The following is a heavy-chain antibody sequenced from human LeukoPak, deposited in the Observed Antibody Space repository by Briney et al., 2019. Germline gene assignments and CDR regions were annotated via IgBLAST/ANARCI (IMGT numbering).Heavy chain of an antibody. J-gene: IGHJ4*02. Sequence: ASVKVSCKGSGYTFTGYSMHWVRQAPGQGLEWMGQIYPNSGGTIYAQKFQGRVTVTEDTSTDTAYMELSSLRSEDTAVYYCATDPGVVTAMWGQGTLVTVSS. CDR1: GYTFTGYS. V-gene: IGHV1-2*06. CDR2: IYPNSGGT. D-gene: IGHD2-21*02. CDR3: ATDPGVVTAM.